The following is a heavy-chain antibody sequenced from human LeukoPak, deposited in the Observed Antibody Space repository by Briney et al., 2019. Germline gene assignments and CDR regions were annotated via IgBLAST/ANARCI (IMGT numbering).Heavy chain of an antibody. V-gene: IGHV2-5*02. D-gene: IGHD6-6*01. CDR1: GFSLSTSGVG. CDR2: IYWDDDK. J-gene: IGHJ5*02. CDR3: AHSRIAARPGDWFDP. Sequence: RKSGPTLVNPTQTLTLTCTFSGFSLSTSGVGVGWIRQPPGKALAWLALIYWDDDKRYSPSLKSRLTSTKDTSKNQVVLTMTNMDPVDTATYYCAHSRIAARPGDWFDPWGQGTLVTVSS.